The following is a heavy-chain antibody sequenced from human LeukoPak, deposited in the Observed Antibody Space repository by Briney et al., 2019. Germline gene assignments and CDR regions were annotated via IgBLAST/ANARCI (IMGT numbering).Heavy chain of an antibody. D-gene: IGHD3-22*01. V-gene: IGHV3-53*01. CDR2: IYSGDRT. CDR1: GFSVNNLY. J-gene: IGHJ4*02. CDR3: AKETYYDSSGAPLFDY. Sequence: GGSLRLSCAASGFSVNNLYMSWVRQAPGKGLEWVSVIYSGDRTYYADSVKGRFTISRDNSKNTLYLQMNSLRAEDTAVYYCAKETYYDSSGAPLFDYWGQGTLATVSS.